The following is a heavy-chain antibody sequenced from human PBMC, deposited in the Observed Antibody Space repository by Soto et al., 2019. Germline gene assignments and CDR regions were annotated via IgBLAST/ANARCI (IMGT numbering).Heavy chain of an antibody. CDR3: TTDPNWISSRHYNDMDV. D-gene: IGHD1-20*01. V-gene: IGHV3-15*01. Sequence: EVQLVESGGGLVKPGGSLRLSCAASGFTVSNAWMNWVRQAPGKGLEWVGRIKSKTDGGTTIYAAPVKGRFTISTDDSKNTLYLKMKSLKTEDTAVYYCTTDPNWISSRHYNDMDVWGQGTTVTVSS. CDR2: IKSKTDGGTT. CDR1: GFTVSNAW. J-gene: IGHJ6*02.